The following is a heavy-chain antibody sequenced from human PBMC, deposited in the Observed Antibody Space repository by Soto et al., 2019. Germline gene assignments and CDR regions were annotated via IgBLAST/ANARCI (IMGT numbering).Heavy chain of an antibody. CDR3: ARADTIFGVVTPVHYGMDV. CDR1: GFTFSSYA. Sequence: EVQLLESGGGLVQPGGSLRLSCAASGFTFSSYAMSWVRQAPGKGLEWVSAISSSSSYIYYADSVKGRFTISRDNAKNSLYLQMNSLRAEDTAVYYCARADTIFGVVTPVHYGMDVWGQGTTVTVSS. J-gene: IGHJ6*02. CDR2: ISSSSSYI. V-gene: IGHV3-21*01. D-gene: IGHD3-3*01.